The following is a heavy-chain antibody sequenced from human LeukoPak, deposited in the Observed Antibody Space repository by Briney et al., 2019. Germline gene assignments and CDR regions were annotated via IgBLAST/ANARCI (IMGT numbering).Heavy chain of an antibody. CDR2: FSWNSGSI. Sequence: GGSLRLSCAASGFTFNEYAMHWVRQAPGKGLEWVSGFSWNSGSIGYADSVKGRFTISRDNAKNSLYLQMDSLRPEDTALYYCAKDIVVVTAIPRDAFDIWGQGTMVTVSS. D-gene: IGHD2-21*02. CDR1: GFTFNEYA. CDR3: AKDIVVVTAIPRDAFDI. V-gene: IGHV3-9*01. J-gene: IGHJ3*02.